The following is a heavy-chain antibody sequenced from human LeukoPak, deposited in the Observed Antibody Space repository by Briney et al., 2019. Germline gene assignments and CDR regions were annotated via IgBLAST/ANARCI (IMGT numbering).Heavy chain of an antibody. Sequence: GGSLRLSCAASGFTFSNAWMSWVRQAPGKGLEWVGRIKSKTDGGTTDYAAPVKGRFTISGDDSKNTLYLQMNSLKTEDTAVYYCTTDPSLSSGGIKVGRWYYYYMDVWGKGTTVTVSS. J-gene: IGHJ6*03. V-gene: IGHV3-15*01. D-gene: IGHD6-19*01. CDR3: TTDPSLSSGGIKVGRWYYYYMDV. CDR1: GFTFSNAW. CDR2: IKSKTDGGTT.